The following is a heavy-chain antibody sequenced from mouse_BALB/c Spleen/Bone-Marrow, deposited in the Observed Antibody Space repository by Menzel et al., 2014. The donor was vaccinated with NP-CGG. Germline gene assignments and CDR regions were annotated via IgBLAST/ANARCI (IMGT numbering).Heavy chain of an antibody. V-gene: IGHV14-3*02. D-gene: IGHD2-10*02. Sequence: VQLQQSGAELVKPGASVKLSCTASGFNIKDTYMHWVKQRPEQGLEWIGRIDPANGNTKYDPKFQGKATITADTSSNTAYLQLSSLTSEDTAVYYCARPGGYGNYLAWFAYWGQGTLVTVSA. CDR3: ARPGGYGNYLAWFAY. CDR1: GFNIKDTY. CDR2: IDPANGNT. J-gene: IGHJ3*01.